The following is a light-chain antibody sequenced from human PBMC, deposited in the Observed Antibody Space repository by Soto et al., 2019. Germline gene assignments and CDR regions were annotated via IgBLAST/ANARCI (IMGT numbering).Light chain of an antibody. V-gene: IGKV1-6*02. CDR1: QGIRYD. J-gene: IGKJ4*01. Sequence: AIEMTQSPSSLSASVGDRVTITCRASQGIRYDLGWYQQKPGKAPKVLIQAATSLQSGVPSRFSGSGSGTEXTLXXSSLQPEDFATXYXLQDYTYPLTFGGGTKVEIK. CDR3: LQDYTYPLT. CDR2: AAT.